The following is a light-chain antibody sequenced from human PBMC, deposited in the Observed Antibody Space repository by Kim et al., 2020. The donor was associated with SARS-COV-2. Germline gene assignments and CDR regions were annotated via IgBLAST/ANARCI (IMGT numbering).Light chain of an antibody. V-gene: IGLV3-25*03. CDR2: EYT. CDR1: ALPKQY. Sequence: PGQTARITDSGEALPKQYAYWFQQKQGQAPVMVIYEYTEWPSGIPERFSGSTSGTTCTLTISGVQAEDEADYYCQSADSTDTFWVFGGGTQLTVL. J-gene: IGLJ3*02. CDR3: QSADSTDTFWV.